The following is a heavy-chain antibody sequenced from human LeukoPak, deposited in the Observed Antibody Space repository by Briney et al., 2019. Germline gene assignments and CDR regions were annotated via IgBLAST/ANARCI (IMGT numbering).Heavy chain of an antibody. J-gene: IGHJ6*02. CDR1: GFTVSSNY. CDR2: IYSGGST. V-gene: IGHV3-53*05. Sequence: GGSLRLSCAASGFTVSSNYMSWVRQAPGKGLEWVSVIYSGGSTYYADSAKGRFTISRDNSKNSLYLQMNSLRTEDTALYYCAKDISKYGSGSYHYYGMDVWGQGTTVTVSS. D-gene: IGHD3-10*01. CDR3: AKDISKYGSGSYHYYGMDV.